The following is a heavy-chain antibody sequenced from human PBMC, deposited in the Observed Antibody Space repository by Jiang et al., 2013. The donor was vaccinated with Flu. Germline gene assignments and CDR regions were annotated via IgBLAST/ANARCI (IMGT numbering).Heavy chain of an antibody. CDR2: INPNSGGT. J-gene: IGHJ4*02. CDR1: GYRFTHFY. D-gene: IGHD1-7*01. V-gene: IGHV1-2*06. Sequence: SVKVSCKASGYRFTHFYMHWVRQAPGQGLEWMGRINPNSGGTNYAQKFQGRVTMTRDTSISTAYMELSRLRSDDTAVYYCASPGGTYNWNYELGYWGQGTLVTVSS. CDR3: ASPGGTYNWNYELGY.